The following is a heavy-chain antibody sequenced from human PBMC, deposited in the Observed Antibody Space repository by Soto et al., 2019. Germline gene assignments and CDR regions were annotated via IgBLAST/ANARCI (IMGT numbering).Heavy chain of an antibody. Sequence: EVQLLESGGGLVQPGGSLRLSCAASGFTFSSYAMSWVRQAPGKGLEWVSVISGSGGSTYYADSVKGRLTISRDNSKNTMYLQMTSLRAEDTAVYYCARRASGWFFDYWGQGTLVTVSS. CDR1: GFTFSSYA. CDR2: ISGSGGST. J-gene: IGHJ4*02. D-gene: IGHD6-19*01. CDR3: ARRASGWFFDY. V-gene: IGHV3-23*01.